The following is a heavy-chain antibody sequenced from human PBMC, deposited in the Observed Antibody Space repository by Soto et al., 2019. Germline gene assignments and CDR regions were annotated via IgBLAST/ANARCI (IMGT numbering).Heavy chain of an antibody. Sequence: SETLSLTCTVSGGSISDDYWSWIRQPPGKGLEWIGHISHSGSTNSNPSLKSRVTISVETSKRQFSLKLSSVTAPDTAVYYCAREARGVISGMDVWGQGTTVTVSS. CDR1: GGSISDDY. CDR2: ISHSGST. J-gene: IGHJ6*02. V-gene: IGHV4-59*01. D-gene: IGHD3-10*01. CDR3: AREARGVISGMDV.